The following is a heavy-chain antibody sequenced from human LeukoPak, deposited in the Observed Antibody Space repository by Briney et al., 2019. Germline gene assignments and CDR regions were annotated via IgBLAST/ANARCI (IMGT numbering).Heavy chain of an antibody. Sequence: GGSLRLSCTASGVTFGDFAMSWVRQAPGKGLEWVGVIRSKAYGGTTDYAASVKGRFTISRDDSKSITYLQMNSLKTEDTAVYYCTRGFSSWPYYFDYWGQGTLVTVSS. D-gene: IGHD6-13*01. CDR3: TRGFSSWPYYFDY. V-gene: IGHV3-49*04. CDR2: IRSKAYGGTT. J-gene: IGHJ4*02. CDR1: GVTFGDFA.